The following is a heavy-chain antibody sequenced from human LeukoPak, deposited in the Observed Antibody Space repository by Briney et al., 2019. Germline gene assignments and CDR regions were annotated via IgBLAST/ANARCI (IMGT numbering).Heavy chain of an antibody. D-gene: IGHD4-17*01. CDR3: ARTVGATSRDY. CDR2: IYSGGIT. J-gene: IGHJ4*02. V-gene: IGHV3-66*01. CDR1: GFSFDDYA. Sequence: GGSLRLSCAASGFSFDDYAMHWVRQAPGKGLECVSVIYSGGITDYADSVKGRFTISRDKSKNTLYLQMNSLRAEDTAVYYCARTVGATSRDYWGQGTLVTVSS.